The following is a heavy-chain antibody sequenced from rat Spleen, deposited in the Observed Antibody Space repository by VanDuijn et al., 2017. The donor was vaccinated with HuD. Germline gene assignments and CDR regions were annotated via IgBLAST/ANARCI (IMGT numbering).Heavy chain of an antibody. CDR1: GFTFTSFA. V-gene: IGHV5-46*01. D-gene: IGHD1-12*02. J-gene: IGHJ2*01. Sequence: EVQLVESGGGPVQPGRSLTLSCAASGFTFTSFAMAWVRQAPTKGLEWVASITNSGGSTYYRDSVKGRFTISRDNAKSTLYLQMDSLRSEDTATYYCTRGDGYFDYWGQGVMVTVSS. CDR3: TRGDGYFDY. CDR2: ITNSGGST.